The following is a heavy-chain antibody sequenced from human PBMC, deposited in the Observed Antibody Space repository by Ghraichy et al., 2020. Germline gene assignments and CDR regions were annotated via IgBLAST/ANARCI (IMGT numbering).Heavy chain of an antibody. D-gene: IGHD1-26*01. J-gene: IGHJ4*02. Sequence: GGSLRLSCAASGFTFGSFAMSWVRRAPGKGLEWVSSISSSGGSTYYADSVKGRFTISRDNSKSTLYLQLNSLRAEDTAVYYCAKAHRGGTYSLYFDHWGQGTLVAVSS. V-gene: IGHV3-23*01. CDR1: GFTFGSFA. CDR3: AKAHRGGTYSLYFDH. CDR2: ISSSGGST.